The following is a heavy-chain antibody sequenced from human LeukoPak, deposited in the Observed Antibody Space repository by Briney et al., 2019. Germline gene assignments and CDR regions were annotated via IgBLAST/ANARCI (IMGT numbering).Heavy chain of an antibody. CDR2: IWYDGSNK. V-gene: IGHV3-33*01. CDR1: GFTFSSYG. D-gene: IGHD3-10*01. J-gene: IGHJ4*02. CDR3: ARGSGSYYTVIDY. Sequence: PGRSLRLSCAASGFTFSSYGMHWVRQAPGKGLEWVAVIWYDGSNKYYADSVKGRFTISRDNSKNTLYLQMNSLRAEDTAVYYCARGSGSYYTVIDYWGQGTLVTVSS.